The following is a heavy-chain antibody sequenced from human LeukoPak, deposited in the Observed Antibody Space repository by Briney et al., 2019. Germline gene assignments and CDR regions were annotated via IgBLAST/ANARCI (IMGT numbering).Heavy chain of an antibody. D-gene: IGHD3-10*01. CDR1: GGSISSYY. CDR3: AREYGSGSFAYLDY. V-gene: IGHV4-59*01. Sequence: PSETLSLTCTVSGGSISSYYWSWIRQPPGKGLEWIGYIYYSGSTNYNPSLKSRVTISVDTSKNQFSLKLSSVTAADTAVYYCAREYGSGSFAYLDYWGQGTLATVSS. J-gene: IGHJ4*02. CDR2: IYYSGST.